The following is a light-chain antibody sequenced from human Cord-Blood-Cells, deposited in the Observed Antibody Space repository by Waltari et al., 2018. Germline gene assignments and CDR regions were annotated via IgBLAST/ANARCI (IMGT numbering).Light chain of an antibody. V-gene: IGLV1-47*01. CDR3: SSYTSSSTYV. J-gene: IGLJ1*01. CDR2: RNN. Sequence: QSVLTQPPSASGPPGQRVTISCSGSSSNIGSNSVYWYQQLPGTAPKLLIYRNNQRPSGVPDRFSGSKSGTSASLAISGLRSEDEADYYCSSYTSSSTYVFGTGTKVTVL. CDR1: SSNIGSNS.